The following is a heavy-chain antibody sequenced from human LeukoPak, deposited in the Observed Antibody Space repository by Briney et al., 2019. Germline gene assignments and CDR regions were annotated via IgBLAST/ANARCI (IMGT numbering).Heavy chain of an antibody. Sequence: GGSLRLSCAASGFTFSSDAMHWVRQAPGKGLEWVAVISYDESSKYYADSVKGRFTISRDNSKNTLYLQLNSLRVEDTAVYYCAKNRGAGSHYYYHMNVWGKGTTVTVSS. V-gene: IGHV3-30*18. CDR2: ISYDESSK. D-gene: IGHD1-26*01. CDR3: AKNRGAGSHYYYHMNV. J-gene: IGHJ6*03. CDR1: GFTFSSDA.